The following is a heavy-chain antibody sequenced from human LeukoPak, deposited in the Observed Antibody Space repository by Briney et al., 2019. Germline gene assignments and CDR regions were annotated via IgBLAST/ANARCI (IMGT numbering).Heavy chain of an antibody. Sequence: PSETLSLSCTASGVTFSSACMSCFCHAPRKALERIGESYYSGSTNYNPSLKSRVTISVDTSKNQFSLKLSSVTAADTAVYYCARWLPQLYYSYGMDVWGQGTTVTVSS. D-gene: IGHD3-22*01. CDR2: SYYSGST. CDR3: ARWLPQLYYSYGMDV. J-gene: IGHJ6*02. CDR1: GVTFSSAC. V-gene: IGHV4-59*01.